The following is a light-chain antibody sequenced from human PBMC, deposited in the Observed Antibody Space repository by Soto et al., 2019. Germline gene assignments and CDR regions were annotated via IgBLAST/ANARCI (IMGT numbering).Light chain of an antibody. Sequence: DIPMTQSPSTLSAAEGDRVTITCRASQSVSAWLAWYQQKPGKAPKLLICKASTLETGVPSRFSGSGYGAEFTLTISSLQPDDLGTYYCQQYRSYPWTFGQGTKVEIK. V-gene: IGKV1-5*03. CDR3: QQYRSYPWT. J-gene: IGKJ1*01. CDR2: KAS. CDR1: QSVSAW.